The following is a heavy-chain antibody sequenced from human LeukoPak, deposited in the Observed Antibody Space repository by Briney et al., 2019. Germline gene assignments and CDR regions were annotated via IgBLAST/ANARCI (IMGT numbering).Heavy chain of an antibody. J-gene: IGHJ4*02. V-gene: IGHV1-58*02. CDR2: IVVGSDNT. Sequence: AVTVSCKASGFTFTSSAMQWVRQARGQGLEWIGWIVVGSDNTNYAQKFQERVTITRDMSTSTAYMELSSLRSEDTAVYYCARGRYYFDYWGQGTLATVSS. CDR1: GFTFTSSA. CDR3: ARGRYYFDY.